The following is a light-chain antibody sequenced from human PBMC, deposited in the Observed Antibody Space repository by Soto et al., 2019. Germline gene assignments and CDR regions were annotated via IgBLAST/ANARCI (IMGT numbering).Light chain of an antibody. CDR3: AAWDDGLNAVV. V-gene: IGLV1-44*01. Sequence: QSVLTQPPSASGTPGQRVTISCSGSSSNIGNNNVNWYQQLPGTTPKLLIYSNNQRPSGVPDRFSGSKSGTSASLAISGLQSEDEADYYCAAWDDGLNAVVFGGGTKVTVL. J-gene: IGLJ3*02. CDR2: SNN. CDR1: SSNIGNNN.